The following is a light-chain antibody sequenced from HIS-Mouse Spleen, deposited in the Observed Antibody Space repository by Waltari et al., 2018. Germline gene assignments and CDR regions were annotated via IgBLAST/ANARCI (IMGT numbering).Light chain of an antibody. V-gene: IGLV3-10*01. CDR2: EDS. J-gene: IGLJ2*01. CDR3: YSTDSSGNHRV. CDR1: ALPKKY. Sequence: SYELTQPPSVSVSPGQTARITCSGDALPKKYAYWYQQKSGQAPVLVIYEDSKRPSGLPEGFSGSSSGTMATLTISGAQVEDEADYYCYSTDSSGNHRVFGGGTKLPVL.